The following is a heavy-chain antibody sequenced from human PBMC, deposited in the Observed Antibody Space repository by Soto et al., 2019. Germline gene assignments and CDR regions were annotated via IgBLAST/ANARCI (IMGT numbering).Heavy chain of an antibody. CDR1: GGAISSGGYS. Sequence: QLQLQESGSGLVKPSQTLSLTCAVSGGAISSGGYSWSWIRQPPGKGLEWIGYIYHSGSTYYNPSLKRRVTLSVDRSKNQFSLKLSSVTAADTAVYYCAAGGGLPRYYWGQGTLVTVSS. CDR3: AAGGGLPRYY. J-gene: IGHJ4*02. D-gene: IGHD5-12*01. V-gene: IGHV4-30-2*01. CDR2: IYHSGST.